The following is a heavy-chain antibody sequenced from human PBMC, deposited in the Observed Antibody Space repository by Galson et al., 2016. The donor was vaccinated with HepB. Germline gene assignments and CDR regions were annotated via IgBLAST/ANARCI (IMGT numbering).Heavy chain of an antibody. CDR1: GFGLKTYS. V-gene: IGHV3-21*01. CDR2: ISSDSSHT. D-gene: IGHD3-3*01. CDR3: VRDSYDFWSDPENYYHDGLDV. J-gene: IGHJ6*04. Sequence: LRLSCAGSGFGLKTYSMTWVRQAPGQGLEWVSSISSDSSHTFYGDAVKGRFTISRDNARSSLYLQLNSLRVEDTAVYWCVRDSYDFWSDPENYYHDGLDVWGKGTTVIVSS.